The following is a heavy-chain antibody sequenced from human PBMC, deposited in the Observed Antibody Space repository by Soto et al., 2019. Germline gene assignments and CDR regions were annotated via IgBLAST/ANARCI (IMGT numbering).Heavy chain of an antibody. J-gene: IGHJ4*02. CDR3: ARQYCRAGNCYFDY. CDR1: GYSFTTHW. CDR2: IYPDGSDA. D-gene: IGHD2-15*01. V-gene: IGHV5-51*01. Sequence: GESLKISCKGSGYSFTTHWIGWVRQMPGKGLEWMGNIYPDGSDATYSPSFQGQVTMSADKSITTAFLQWSSLKASDTAIYYCARQYCRAGNCYFDYWGQGTLVTVSS.